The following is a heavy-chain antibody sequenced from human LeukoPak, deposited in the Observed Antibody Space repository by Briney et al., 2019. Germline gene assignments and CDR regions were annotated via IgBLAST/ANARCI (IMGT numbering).Heavy chain of an antibody. CDR3: ARGWRPVVVVPAAFLGY. D-gene: IGHD2-2*01. Sequence: PSETLSLTCAVYGGSFSGYYWSWIRQPPGKGLEWIGEINHSGSTNYNPSLKSRVTISVDTSKNQFSLKLSSVTAADTAVYYCARGWRPVVVVPAAFLGYWGQGTLVTVSS. CDR2: INHSGST. V-gene: IGHV4-34*01. CDR1: GGSFSGYY. J-gene: IGHJ4*02.